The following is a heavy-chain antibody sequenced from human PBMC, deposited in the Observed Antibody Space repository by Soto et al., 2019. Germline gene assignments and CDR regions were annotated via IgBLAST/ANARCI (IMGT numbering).Heavy chain of an antibody. Sequence: GGSLRLSCAASGFTFSSYSMNWVRQAPGKGLEWVSSISSSSSYIYYADSVKGRFTISRDNAKNSLYLQMNSLRAEDTAVYYCASYSGKGWASSGWFLGYYYYMDVWGKATTVTVSS. CDR2: ISSSSSYI. V-gene: IGHV3-21*01. CDR3: ASYSGKGWASSGWFLGYYYYMDV. D-gene: IGHD6-19*01. J-gene: IGHJ6*03. CDR1: GFTFSSYS.